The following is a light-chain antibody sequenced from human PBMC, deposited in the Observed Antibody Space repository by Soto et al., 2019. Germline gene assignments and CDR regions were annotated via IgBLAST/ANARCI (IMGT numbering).Light chain of an antibody. J-gene: IGLJ1*01. Sequence: SYELTQPPSVSVAPGQTARISCGGDDIATKGVHWSQQKPGQAPVLVVYDDNDRPSGIPGRLSGSNSGDTATLTISRVEAGDEADHYCQVWDSSSDHYVFGSGTKVTVL. V-gene: IGLV3-21*02. CDR2: DDN. CDR1: DIATKG. CDR3: QVWDSSSDHYV.